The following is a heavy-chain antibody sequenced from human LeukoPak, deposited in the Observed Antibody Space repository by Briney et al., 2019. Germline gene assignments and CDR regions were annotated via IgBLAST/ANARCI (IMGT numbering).Heavy chain of an antibody. CDR3: ARGLTTVVTPTVY. CDR1: GFTFSSYS. J-gene: IGHJ4*02. V-gene: IGHV3-21*01. D-gene: IGHD4-23*01. Sequence: PGGSLRLSCAASGFTFSSYSMNWVRQAPGEGLEWVSSISSSSSYIYYADSVKGRFTISRDNAKNSLYLQMNSLRAEDTGVYYCARGLTTVVTPTVYWGQGTLVTVSS. CDR2: ISSSSSYI.